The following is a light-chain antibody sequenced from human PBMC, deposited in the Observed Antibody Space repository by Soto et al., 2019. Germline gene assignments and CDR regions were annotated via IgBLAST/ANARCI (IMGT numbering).Light chain of an antibody. Sequence: DIQMTQSPSTLSSSIGDRVTITCRASQSLNGRLAWYQQRPGHAPNLLIYDASTLETGVPSRFSGTGSETEFTLTISGLQPDDFATYYCQQYYYYSTFGPGTKVDIK. CDR1: QSLNGR. V-gene: IGKV1-5*01. J-gene: IGKJ1*01. CDR3: QQYYYYST. CDR2: DAS.